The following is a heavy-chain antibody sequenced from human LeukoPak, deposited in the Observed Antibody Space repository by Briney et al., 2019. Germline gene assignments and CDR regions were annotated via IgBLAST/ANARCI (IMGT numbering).Heavy chain of an antibody. D-gene: IGHD3-22*01. CDR3: AKDVYYDSSGPDY. V-gene: IGHV3-30*18. CDR2: ISYDGSNK. J-gene: IGHJ4*02. CDR1: GFTFSSYG. Sequence: GGSLRLSCAASGFTFSSYGMHWVRQAPGKGLEWVAVISYDGSNKYYADSVKGRFTFSRDNSKNTLYLQMNSLRAEDTAVYYCAKDVYYDSSGPDYWGQGTLVTVSS.